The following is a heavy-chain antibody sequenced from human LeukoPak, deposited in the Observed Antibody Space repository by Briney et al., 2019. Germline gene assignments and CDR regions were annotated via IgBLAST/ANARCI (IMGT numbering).Heavy chain of an antibody. D-gene: IGHD6-13*01. Sequence: SETLSLTCAVYGGSFSGYYWSWIRQPPGKGLEWIGEINHSGSTNYNPSLKSRVTISVDTSKNQFSLKLSSVTAADTAVYYCARAYSNAFDIWGQGTMVTVSS. V-gene: IGHV4-34*01. CDR1: GGSFSGYY. CDR3: ARAYSNAFDI. CDR2: INHSGST. J-gene: IGHJ3*02.